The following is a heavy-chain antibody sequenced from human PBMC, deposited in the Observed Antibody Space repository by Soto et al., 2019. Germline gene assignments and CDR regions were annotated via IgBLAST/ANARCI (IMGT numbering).Heavy chain of an antibody. CDR2: FADGGDRK. CDR1: GFPFTHYA. CDR3: ARRARDGFNAPIDY. J-gene: IGHJ4*02. D-gene: IGHD2-2*01. Sequence: GSLILCCVPAGFPFTHYAMSWVRQAPGKGLEWASGFADGGDRKDDAASVRGRFTISRDTSKNTLFLQMDSLRVEDTALYYRARRARDGFNAPIDYWGQGTLVTVSS. V-gene: IGHV3-23*01.